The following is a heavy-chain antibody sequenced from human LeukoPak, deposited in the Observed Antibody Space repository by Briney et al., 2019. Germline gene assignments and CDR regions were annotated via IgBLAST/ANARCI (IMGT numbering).Heavy chain of an antibody. Sequence: SETLSLTCAVYGGSFSGYYWSWIRQPPGKGLEWIGEINHSGSTNYNPSLKSRVTISVDTSKNQFSLKLSSVTAADTAVYYCARVAGAPDYWGQGTLVTVPS. CDR3: ARVAGAPDY. CDR1: GGSFSGYY. V-gene: IGHV4-34*01. CDR2: INHSGST. J-gene: IGHJ4*02. D-gene: IGHD6-19*01.